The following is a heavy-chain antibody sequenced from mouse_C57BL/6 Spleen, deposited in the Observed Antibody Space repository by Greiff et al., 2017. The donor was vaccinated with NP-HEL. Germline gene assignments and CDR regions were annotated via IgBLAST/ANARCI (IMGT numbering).Heavy chain of an antibody. CDR1: GYTFTSYW. Sequence: QVQLQQPGAELVMPGASVKLPCKASGYTFTSYWMHWVKQRPGQGLEWIGEIDPSDSYTNYNQKFKGKSTLTVDKSSSTAYMQLSSLTSEDSAVYYCARGGEKEWFAYWGQGTLVTVSA. V-gene: IGHV1-69*01. CDR2: IDPSDSYT. CDR3: ARGGEKEWFAY. J-gene: IGHJ3*01.